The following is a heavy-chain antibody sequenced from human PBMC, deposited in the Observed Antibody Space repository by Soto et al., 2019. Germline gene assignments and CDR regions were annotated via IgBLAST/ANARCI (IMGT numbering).Heavy chain of an antibody. CDR1: GFTFSSYA. D-gene: IGHD3-3*01. Sequence: PGGSLRLSCAASGFTFSSYAMSWVRQAPGKWLEWVSAISGSGGSTYYADSVKGRFTISRDNSKNTLYLQMNSLRAEDTAVYYCAKGTYYDFWSGYPYNWFDPWGQGXLVTVYS. V-gene: IGHV3-23*01. CDR3: AKGTYYDFWSGYPYNWFDP. CDR2: ISGSGGST. J-gene: IGHJ5*02.